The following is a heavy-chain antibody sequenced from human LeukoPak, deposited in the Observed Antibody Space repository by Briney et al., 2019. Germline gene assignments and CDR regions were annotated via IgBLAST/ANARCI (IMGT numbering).Heavy chain of an antibody. CDR3: AKEKWAVYRYFDY. J-gene: IGHJ4*02. CDR1: KFTFSHYG. CDR2: ISYDGSNK. Sequence: GGSLRLSCTASKFTFSHYGMQWVRQAPGKGLEWVAVISYDGSNKYYADSVKGRFTISRDNSKNTLYLQMNSLRAEDTAVYYCAKEKWAVYRYFDYWGQGTLVTVSS. V-gene: IGHV3-30*18. D-gene: IGHD1-26*01.